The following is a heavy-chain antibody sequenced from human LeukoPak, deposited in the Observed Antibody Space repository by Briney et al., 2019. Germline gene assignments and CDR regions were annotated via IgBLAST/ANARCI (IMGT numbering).Heavy chain of an antibody. CDR1: GGSFSGDY. Sequence: SGTLSLTCAVYGGSFSGDYWSWIRQPPGKGLQWIGEINHSGNTNNNPSLKSRVTMSVDTSKNQLSLNLTSVTAADTAVYYCARVHGHNLGTLDYWGQGILVTVSS. V-gene: IGHV4-34*01. CDR2: INHSGNT. D-gene: IGHD5-24*01. J-gene: IGHJ4*02. CDR3: ARVHGHNLGTLDY.